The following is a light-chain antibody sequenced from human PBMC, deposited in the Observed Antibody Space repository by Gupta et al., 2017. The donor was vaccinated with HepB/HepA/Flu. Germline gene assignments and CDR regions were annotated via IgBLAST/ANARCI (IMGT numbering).Light chain of an antibody. Sequence: QSALTQPASVSGSRRQSITMSCTGTSSDIGTYNLVSWYQQLPGKAPTLILYEVTNRPSGVSDRFSGSKSGNTASLTISGLQAQDEAQYYCCSYAGNSGLTFGGGTRLTVL. CDR2: EVT. CDR3: CSYAGNSGLT. V-gene: IGLV2-23*02. CDR1: SSDIGTYNL. J-gene: IGLJ2*01.